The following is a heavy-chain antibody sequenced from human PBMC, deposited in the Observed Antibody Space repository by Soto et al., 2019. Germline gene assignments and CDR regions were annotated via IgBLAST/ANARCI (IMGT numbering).Heavy chain of an antibody. CDR2: IYHRST. V-gene: IGHV4-30-2*01. J-gene: IGHJ4*02. Sequence: SETLSLTCAVSGGSISSGGYSWSWIRQPPGKGLEWIGYIYHRSTYYNPSLKSRVTISVDRSKNQFSLKLSSVTAADTAVYYCASSHAGAHITAAVHWGQGTLVTVS. D-gene: IGHD6-13*01. CDR1: GGSISSGGYS. CDR3: ASSHAGAHITAAVH.